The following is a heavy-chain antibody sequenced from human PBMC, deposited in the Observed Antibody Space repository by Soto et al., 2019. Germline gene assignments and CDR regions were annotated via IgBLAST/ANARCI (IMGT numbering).Heavy chain of an antibody. CDR1: GFTFSDYW. D-gene: IGHD5-12*01. CDR3: TRGRVGYSGSDPLDY. J-gene: IGHJ4*02. Sequence: GGSLRLSCAASGFTFSDYWMHWVRQAPGKGLVWVSRVKSDGSSKNYADSVKGRFTISRENAKNTLFLQMNSLRAEDTAVYYCTRGRVGYSGSDPLDYWGEGTLFTL. V-gene: IGHV3-74*01. CDR2: VKSDGSSK.